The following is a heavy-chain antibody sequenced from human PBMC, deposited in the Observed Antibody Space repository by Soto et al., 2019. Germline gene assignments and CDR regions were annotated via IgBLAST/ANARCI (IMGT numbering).Heavy chain of an antibody. Sequence: EVQLVESGGGLVQPGGSLRLSCAASGFTFSSSWMSWVRQAPGKGLEWVANIKQDGSEKYYVDSVKGRFTISRDNAKNSLYLQMNSLRAEDTAVYYCARDLDHGSGSYYWFDPWGQGTLVTVSS. V-gene: IGHV3-7*03. J-gene: IGHJ5*02. CDR2: IKQDGSEK. D-gene: IGHD3-10*01. CDR3: ARDLDHGSGSYYWFDP. CDR1: GFTFSSSW.